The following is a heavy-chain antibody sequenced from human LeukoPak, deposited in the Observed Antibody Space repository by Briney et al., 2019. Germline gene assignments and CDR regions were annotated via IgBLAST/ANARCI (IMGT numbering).Heavy chain of an antibody. CDR3: GKTTVGYSSGQKPAWPVDY. J-gene: IGHJ4*02. D-gene: IGHD5-18*01. Sequence: GSLRLSCAASGFTFSSYGMHWVRQAPGKGLEWVAGIFGSGGSPHYADSVKGRFTISRDNSRNTVYLQINSLRADDTAVYYCGKTTVGYSSGQKPAWPVDYWGQGTLVTVSS. CDR1: GFTFSSYG. V-gene: IGHV3-23*01. CDR2: IFGSGGSP.